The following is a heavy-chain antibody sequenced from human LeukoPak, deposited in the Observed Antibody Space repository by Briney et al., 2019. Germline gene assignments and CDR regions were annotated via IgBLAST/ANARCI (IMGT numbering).Heavy chain of an antibody. D-gene: IGHD5-24*01. Sequence: TSETLSLTCTVSGGSISSGSYYWSWIRQPAGKGLEWIGRIYTSGSTNYNPSLKRRVTISVDTSKNPCSLKLSSVTAADTAVYYCAREEGRWLHIGYWGQGTLVTVSS. CDR2: IYTSGST. J-gene: IGHJ4*02. CDR1: GGSISSGSYY. V-gene: IGHV4-61*02. CDR3: AREEGRWLHIGY.